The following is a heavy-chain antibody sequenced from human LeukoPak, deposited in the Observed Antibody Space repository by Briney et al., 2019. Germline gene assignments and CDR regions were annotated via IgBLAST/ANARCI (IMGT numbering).Heavy chain of an antibody. J-gene: IGHJ4*02. CDR3: ASEFIVGATFDY. Sequence: PGGSLRLSCAASGFTFRRYGMNWVRQAPGKGLEWVSYITSSGSTIYYADSVKGRFTISRDNAKTSLYLQMNSLRAEDTAVYYCASEFIVGATFDYWGQGTLVTVSS. CDR1: GFTFRRYG. CDR2: ITSSGSTI. D-gene: IGHD1-26*01. V-gene: IGHV3-48*03.